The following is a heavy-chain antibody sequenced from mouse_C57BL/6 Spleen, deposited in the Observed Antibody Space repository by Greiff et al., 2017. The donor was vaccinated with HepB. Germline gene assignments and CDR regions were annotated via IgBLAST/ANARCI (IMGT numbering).Heavy chain of an antibody. CDR3: ARYYGSSYWYFDV. V-gene: IGHV1-72*01. D-gene: IGHD1-1*01. Sequence: VQLQQPGAELVKPGASVKLSCKASGYTLTSYWMHWVKQRPGRGLEWIGRIDPNSGGTKYNEKFKSKATLTVDKPASTAYMQLSSLTSEESAVYYCARYYGSSYWYFDVWGTGTTVTVSS. CDR1: GYTLTSYW. J-gene: IGHJ1*03. CDR2: IDPNSGGT.